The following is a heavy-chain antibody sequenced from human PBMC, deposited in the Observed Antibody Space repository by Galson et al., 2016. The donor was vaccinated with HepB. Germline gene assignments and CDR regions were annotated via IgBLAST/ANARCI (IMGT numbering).Heavy chain of an antibody. CDR3: ARVPVVRRTRNPIGVYWFFDL. J-gene: IGHJ2*01. CDR1: GGSLSGFY. CDR2: INHGGSA. D-gene: IGHD4-23*01. V-gene: IGHV4-34*01. Sequence: SETLSLTCGVSGGSLSGFYWSWIRQAPGKGLEWIADINHGGSAIYGPSLKSRVTMSLDTPKNQFSLNLTSVTAADTAVYFCARVPVVRRTRNPIGVYWFFDLWGRGTLVTVSS.